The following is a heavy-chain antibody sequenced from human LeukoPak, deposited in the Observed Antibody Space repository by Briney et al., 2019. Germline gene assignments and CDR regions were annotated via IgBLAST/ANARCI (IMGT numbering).Heavy chain of an antibody. V-gene: IGHV3-23*01. CDR1: RFTFYYYE. Sequence: GGSLSLSCAVSRFTFYYYELMWLPRAPGQGVEWVSAISNSGDNTYYADSVKGRFTISRDNSKNALYLQMNSLRAEDTALYYCAKDAQGEGIDPWGQGTMVTVSS. CDR2: ISNSGDNT. J-gene: IGHJ5*02. CDR3: AKDAQGEGIDP.